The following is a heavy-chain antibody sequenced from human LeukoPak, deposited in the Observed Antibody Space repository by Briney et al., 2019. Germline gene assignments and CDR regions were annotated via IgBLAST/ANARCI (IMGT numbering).Heavy chain of an antibody. D-gene: IGHD3-3*01. CDR3: ARIRGAGADYYYYYMDV. V-gene: IGHV4-59*01. J-gene: IGHJ6*03. CDR2: IYYTRST. CDR1: GGSISNYY. Sequence: PSETLSLTCTVSGGSISNYYWNWIRQPPGKGLEWIGYIYYTRSTNYNPSLKSRVTMSVDTSKNQFSLNLRSVTPEDTAVYYCARIRGAGADYYYYYMDVWGKGTTVTVSS.